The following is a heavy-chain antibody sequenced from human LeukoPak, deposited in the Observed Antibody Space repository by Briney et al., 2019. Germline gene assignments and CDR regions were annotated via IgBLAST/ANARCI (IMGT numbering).Heavy chain of an antibody. CDR2: ISSSSSYI. D-gene: IGHD2-2*01. Sequence: GGSLRLSCAASGFTFSSYEMNWVRQAPGKGLEWVSSISSSSSYIYYADSVKGRFTISRDNAKNSLYLQMNSLRAEDTAVYYCARGFVVVPAARRYYGMDVWGQGTTVTVSS. J-gene: IGHJ6*02. CDR3: ARGFVVVPAARRYYGMDV. V-gene: IGHV3-21*01. CDR1: GFTFSSYE.